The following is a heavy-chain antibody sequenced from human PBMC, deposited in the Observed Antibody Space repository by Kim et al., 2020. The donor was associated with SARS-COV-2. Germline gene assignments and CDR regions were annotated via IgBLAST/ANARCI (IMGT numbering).Heavy chain of an antibody. Sequence: GGSLRLSCAASGFTFDDYTMHWVRQAPGKGLEWVSLISWDGGSTYYADSVKGRFTISRDNSKNSLYLQMNSLRTEDTALYYCAKDGKVTTPPSGMDVWGQGTTVTVSS. V-gene: IGHV3-43*01. CDR1: GFTFDDYT. D-gene: IGHD4-4*01. CDR3: AKDGKVTTPPSGMDV. CDR2: ISWDGGST. J-gene: IGHJ6*02.